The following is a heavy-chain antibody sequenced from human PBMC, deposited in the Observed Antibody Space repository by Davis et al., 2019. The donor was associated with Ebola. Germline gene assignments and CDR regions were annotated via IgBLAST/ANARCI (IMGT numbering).Heavy chain of an antibody. J-gene: IGHJ4*02. CDR3: AKDSSSWAYYDSAGYPFDH. V-gene: IGHV1-18*01. CDR2: IIAYNGQL. Sequence: ASVKVSCKTSGYTFTSYAISWLRQAPGQGLEWMGRIIAYNGQLNYAQKFEGRVTMTTDTSTNTGDMELRSLKSDDTAMYYCAKDSSSWAYYDSAGYPFDHWGQGTLVTGSS. D-gene: IGHD6-13*01. CDR1: GYTFTSYA.